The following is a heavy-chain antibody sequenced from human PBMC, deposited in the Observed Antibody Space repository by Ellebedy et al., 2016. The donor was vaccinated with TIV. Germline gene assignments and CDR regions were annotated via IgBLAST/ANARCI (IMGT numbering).Heavy chain of an antibody. Sequence: AASVKVSCKASGYTFTGHYIHWVRQAPGQGLEWVGWINPNSGDTKYAQKFQGRATMTRDTSINTADMELRRLISGDTAVYYCARDSNSGWNLDYWGQGTLVTVSS. D-gene: IGHD6-19*01. CDR1: GYTFTGHY. CDR3: ARDSNSGWNLDY. J-gene: IGHJ4*02. V-gene: IGHV1-2*02. CDR2: INPNSGDT.